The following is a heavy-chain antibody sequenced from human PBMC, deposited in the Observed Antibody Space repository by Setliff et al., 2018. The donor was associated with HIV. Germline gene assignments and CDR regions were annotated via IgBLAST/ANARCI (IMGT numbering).Heavy chain of an antibody. CDR2: IPSSGSSR. CDR1: GFTFSDYS. J-gene: IGHJ4*02. V-gene: IGHV3-11*04. Sequence: LSLSCAASGFTFSDYSMSWIRQAPGKGLEWVAYIPSSGSSRYYADSVKGRFTFSSDNAKNTVYLQMDALRAEDTAVYYCARALYGSDSLLDSWGQGTLVTVSS. CDR3: ARALYGSDSLLDS. D-gene: IGHD1-26*01.